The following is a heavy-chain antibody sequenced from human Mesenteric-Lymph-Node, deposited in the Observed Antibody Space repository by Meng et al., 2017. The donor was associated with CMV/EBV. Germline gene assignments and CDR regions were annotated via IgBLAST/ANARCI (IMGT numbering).Heavy chain of an antibody. CDR3: TAGTTGTTGDY. CDR1: GFTFSNAW. D-gene: IGHD1-1*01. J-gene: IGHJ4*02. Sequence: GASLKISCAASGFTFSNAWMSWVRQAPGKGLEWVGRIKSKTDGGTTDYAAPVKGRFTISRDDSKNTLYLQMNSLKTEDTAVYYCTAGTTGTTGDYWGQGTLVTVSS. CDR2: IKSKTDGGTT. V-gene: IGHV3-15*01.